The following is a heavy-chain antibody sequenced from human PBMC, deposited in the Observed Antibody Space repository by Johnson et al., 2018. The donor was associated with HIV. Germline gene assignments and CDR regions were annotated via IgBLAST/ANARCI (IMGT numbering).Heavy chain of an antibody. CDR1: GFTFFSYG. V-gene: IGHV3-30*03. D-gene: IGHD1-14*01. CDR3: ARDNPSRMAAAFDI. J-gene: IGHJ3*02. CDR2: ISYDGSNK. Sequence: QVQLVESGGGVVQPGRSLRLSCVASGFTFFSYGMHWVRQAPGKGLEWVAVISYDGSNKYYADSVKGRFTISRDNAKNSLYMQMNSLRAEDTAVYYCARDNPSRMAAAFDIWGQGTMVTVSS.